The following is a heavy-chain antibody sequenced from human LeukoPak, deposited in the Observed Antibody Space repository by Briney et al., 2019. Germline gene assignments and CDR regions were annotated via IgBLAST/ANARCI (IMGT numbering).Heavy chain of an antibody. D-gene: IGHD3/OR15-3a*01. J-gene: IGHJ4*02. CDR2: IYYSGNT. CDR1: GYSIGSGYY. CDR3: ARQTGSGLFILP. V-gene: IGHV4-38-2*02. Sequence: SETLSLTCTVSGYSIGSGYYWGWIRQPPGKGLEWIGSIYYSGNTYYNASLKSQVSISIDTSKNQFSLRLTSVTAADTAVYYCARQTGSGLFILPGGQGTLVTASS.